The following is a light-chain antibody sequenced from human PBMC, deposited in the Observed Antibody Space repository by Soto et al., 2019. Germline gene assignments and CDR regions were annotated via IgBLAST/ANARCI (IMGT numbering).Light chain of an antibody. CDR2: DVS. CDR3: ASHTTASTAV. V-gene: IGLV2-14*03. Sequence: QSVLTQPASVSGSPGQSITISCAGTSSDIGAYNFVSWYQQHPGKGPKIMIFDVSNRPSGVSNRFSGSKSGNTASLTISGLQPEDEADYYSASHTTASTAVFGGGTKLTVL. J-gene: IGLJ2*01. CDR1: SSDIGAYNF.